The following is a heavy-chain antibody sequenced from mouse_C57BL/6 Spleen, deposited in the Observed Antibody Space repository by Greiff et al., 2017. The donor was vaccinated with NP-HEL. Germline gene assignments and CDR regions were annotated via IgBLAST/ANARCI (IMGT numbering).Heavy chain of an antibody. Sequence: VQRVESGPELVKPGASVKLSCKASGYTFTSYDINWVKQRPGQGLEWIGRIYPRDGGTNYNEKFKGKATLTVDTSSSTAYMELHSLTSEDSAVYFCAINYYGSSCLDYWGQGTTLTVSS. D-gene: IGHD1-1*01. CDR3: AINYYGSSCLDY. J-gene: IGHJ2*01. CDR1: GYTFTSYD. CDR2: IYPRDGGT. V-gene: IGHV1-85*01.